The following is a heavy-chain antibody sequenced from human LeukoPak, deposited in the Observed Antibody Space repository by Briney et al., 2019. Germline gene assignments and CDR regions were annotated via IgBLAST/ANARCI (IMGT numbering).Heavy chain of an antibody. CDR2: IYYTGST. V-gene: IGHV4-59*01. CDR1: GGPISTYY. J-gene: IGHJ3*02. D-gene: IGHD3-10*01. CDR3: ARELYAFDI. Sequence: SETLSLTCTVSGGPISTYYWSWIRQPPGKGLEWIGYIYYTGSTSYNPSLKSRVTMSLDASKNQFSLELNSVTPADTAVYYCARELYAFDIWGQGTMVTVSS.